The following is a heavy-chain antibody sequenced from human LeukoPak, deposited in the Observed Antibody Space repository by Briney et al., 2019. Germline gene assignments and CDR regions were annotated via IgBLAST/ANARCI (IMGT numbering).Heavy chain of an antibody. D-gene: IGHD3-16*02. J-gene: IGHJ4*02. V-gene: IGHV1-2*02. CDR3: ARDYVHYDYVWGSYRLNY. CDR2: INPNSGGT. CDR1: GYTFTGYY. Sequence: ASVKVSCKASGYTFTGYYMHWVRQAPGQGLEWMGWINPNSGGTNYAQKFQGRVTMTRDTSIGTAYMELSRLRSDDTAVYYCARDYVHYDYVWGSYRLNYWGQGTLVTVSS.